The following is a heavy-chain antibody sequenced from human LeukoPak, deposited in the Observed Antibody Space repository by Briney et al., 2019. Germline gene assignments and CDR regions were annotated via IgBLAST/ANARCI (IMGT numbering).Heavy chain of an antibody. J-gene: IGHJ6*03. Sequence: SETLSLTCIVSGDSISSGYFWGLIRQPPGKDLEWIGSVYHSGSTYYNPSLKSRVAISVDTSKNQFSLKLSSVTAADTAVYYCARDHPVRGWQYFYYYYMDVWGKGTTVTVSS. D-gene: IGHD6-19*01. CDR3: ARDHPVRGWQYFYYYYMDV. CDR2: VYHSGST. V-gene: IGHV4-38-2*02. CDR1: GDSISSGYF.